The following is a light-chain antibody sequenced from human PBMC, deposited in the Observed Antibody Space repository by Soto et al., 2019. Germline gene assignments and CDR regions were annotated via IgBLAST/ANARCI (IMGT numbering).Light chain of an antibody. Sequence: SYELTQPLSVSVALGQTARITCGGNNIGSKNVHWYQQRPGQAPVVVIYMDYHRPAGIPERFSGSNSGNTATLTISRAQAGDEADYSCQVWDISTAVVFGGGTPLTVL. J-gene: IGLJ2*01. CDR2: MDY. CDR1: NIGSKN. CDR3: QVWDISTAVV. V-gene: IGLV3-9*01.